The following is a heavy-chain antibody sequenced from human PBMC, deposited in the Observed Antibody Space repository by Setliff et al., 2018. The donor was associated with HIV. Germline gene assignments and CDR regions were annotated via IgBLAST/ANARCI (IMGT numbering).Heavy chain of an antibody. CDR1: GGSITGYY. J-gene: IGHJ3*01. CDR3: ARARITMIGGRLEPYSFDR. Sequence: SETLSLTCTVSGGSITGYYWSWIRQPPGKGLEWIGWIYYSGNTRYNPSLKSRVTMSVDASKNQLSLKLRSVTAADTAVYYCARARITMIGGRLEPYSFDRWGQGTKVTVSS. CDR2: IYYSGNT. D-gene: IGHD3-10*01. V-gene: IGHV4-59*12.